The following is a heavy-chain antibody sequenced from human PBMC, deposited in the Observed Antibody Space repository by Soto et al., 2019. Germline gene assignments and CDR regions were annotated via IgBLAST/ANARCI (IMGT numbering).Heavy chain of an antibody. J-gene: IGHJ6*02. CDR1: GGSIGGSNYF. CDR3: SRRCFGGRGGTTMDV. V-gene: IGHV4-39*01. D-gene: IGHD1-26*01. Sequence: SETLSLTCTVSGGSIGGSNYFWGWIRQSPGTGLEWLGTIYSSGSTYYNPSLKSRITMSLDTSKNQFSLNLGSVTAADTAVYYCSRRCFGGRGGTTMDVWTPGTTVTVSS. CDR2: IYSSGST.